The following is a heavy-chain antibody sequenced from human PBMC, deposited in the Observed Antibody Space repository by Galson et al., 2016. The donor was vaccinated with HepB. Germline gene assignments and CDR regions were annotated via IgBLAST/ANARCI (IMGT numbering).Heavy chain of an antibody. CDR3: AKDSCSDTNCHFDY. Sequence: SLRLSCAASGFTFHDYAMHWVRQAPGEGLEWVSGITWNSGRIVYADSVKGRFAISRDNAKNSLNLQMNSLRAEDTAFYYCAKDSCSDTNCHFDYGGQGTLVTVSS. CDR2: ITWNSGRI. D-gene: IGHD2-2*01. CDR1: GFTFHDYA. V-gene: IGHV3-9*01. J-gene: IGHJ4*02.